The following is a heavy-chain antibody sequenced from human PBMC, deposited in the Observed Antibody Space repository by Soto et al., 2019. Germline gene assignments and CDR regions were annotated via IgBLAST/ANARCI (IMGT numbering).Heavy chain of an antibody. CDR2: IYYSGST. CDR3: ARVGYYYDSSGYYPVLDY. CDR1: GGSISSGGYY. J-gene: IGHJ4*02. Sequence: SETLSLTCTVSGGSISSGGYYWSWIRQHPGKGLEWIGYIYYSGSTYYNPSLKSRVTISVDTSKNQFSLKLSSVTAADTAVYYCARVGYYYDSSGYYPVLDYWGQGTLVTV. D-gene: IGHD3-22*01. V-gene: IGHV4-31*03.